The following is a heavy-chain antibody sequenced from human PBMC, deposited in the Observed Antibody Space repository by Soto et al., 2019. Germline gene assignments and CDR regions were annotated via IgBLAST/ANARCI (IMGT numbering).Heavy chain of an antibody. CDR2: ISAYNGNT. D-gene: IGHD6-6*01. J-gene: IGHJ6*03. CDR3: ARDGHSSSYYYYYYMDV. CDR1: GYTFTSYG. V-gene: IGHV1-18*01. Sequence: ASVKVSCKASGYTFTSYGISWVRQAPGQGLEWMGWISAYNGNTNYAQKLQGRVTMTTDTSTSTAYMELRSLRSDDTAVYYCARDGHSSSYYYYYYMDVWGKGTTVTVSS.